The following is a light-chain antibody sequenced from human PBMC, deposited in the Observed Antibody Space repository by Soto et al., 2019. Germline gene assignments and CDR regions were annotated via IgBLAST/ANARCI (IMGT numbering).Light chain of an antibody. CDR1: XXNIXTYA. V-gene: IGLV1-44*01. CDR3: AAWDXSLRAVV. Sequence: QSVLTQSPSASGTPGQRVTIXCXXXXXNIXTYAVNWYQQLPGTAPTLLIFRNHQRPSGVPDRFSGSKSGTSASLAISGPQSEDEADYYCAAWDXSLRAVVFGGGTKVTVL. CDR2: RNH. J-gene: IGLJ2*01.